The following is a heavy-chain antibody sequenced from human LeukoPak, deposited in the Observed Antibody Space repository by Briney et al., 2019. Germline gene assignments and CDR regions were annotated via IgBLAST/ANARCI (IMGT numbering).Heavy chain of an antibody. V-gene: IGHV3-7*03. CDR2: IKQDGSEM. D-gene: IGHD2-15*01. CDR1: GFTFNNYW. J-gene: IGHJ4*02. Sequence: PGGSLRLSCAASGFTFNNYWMSWVRQAPGKGQEWVANIKQDGSEMYYVESVKGRFTISRDNAKNSLFLQMTSLRAEDTAVYYCARDPGRIGFDYWGQGTPVTVSS. CDR3: ARDPGRIGFDY.